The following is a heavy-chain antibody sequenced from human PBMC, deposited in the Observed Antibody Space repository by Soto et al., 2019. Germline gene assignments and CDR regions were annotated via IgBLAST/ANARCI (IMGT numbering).Heavy chain of an antibody. CDR3: ARVPGGGWYHHDY. CDR2: IRNKANSYTT. J-gene: IGHJ4*02. CDR1: GFTFSDHY. D-gene: IGHD6-19*01. V-gene: IGHV3-72*01. Sequence: EVQLVESGGGLVQPGGSLRLSCAVSGFTFSDHYMDWVRQAPGKGLEWVGGIRNKANSYTTEYAASVKGSFTVSRDESNDSLYLHVNSLQTEDTAVYYCARVPGGGWYHHDYWGQGTLVTVSS.